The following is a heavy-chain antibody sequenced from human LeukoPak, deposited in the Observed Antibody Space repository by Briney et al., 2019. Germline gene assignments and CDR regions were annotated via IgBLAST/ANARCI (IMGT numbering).Heavy chain of an antibody. D-gene: IGHD3-22*01. CDR1: VHTFTGYY. Sequence: ASVKVSCKASVHTFTGYYMHWVRQAPGQGLEWMGWINPNSGGTNYPQKFQGRVTLTRDTSITTAYMDLSRLRSDDTAVYYCATAYYDGSVYCPDSFDIWGQGTMVTVSS. J-gene: IGHJ3*02. CDR3: ATAYYDGSVYCPDSFDI. V-gene: IGHV1-2*02. CDR2: INPNSGGT.